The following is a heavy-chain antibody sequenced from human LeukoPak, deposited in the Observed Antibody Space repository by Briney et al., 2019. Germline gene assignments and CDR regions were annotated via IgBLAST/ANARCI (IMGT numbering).Heavy chain of an antibody. CDR1: GGTFSSYT. CDR2: IIPILGIA. V-gene: IGHV1-69*04. J-gene: IGHJ4*02. Sequence: SVKVSCKASGGTFSSYTISWVRQAPGQGLEWMGRIIPILGIANYAQRFQGRVTITADKSTSTAYMELSSLRSEDTAVYYCAREKTGTKYYFDYWGQGTLVTVSS. CDR3: AREKTGTKYYFDY. D-gene: IGHD1-7*01.